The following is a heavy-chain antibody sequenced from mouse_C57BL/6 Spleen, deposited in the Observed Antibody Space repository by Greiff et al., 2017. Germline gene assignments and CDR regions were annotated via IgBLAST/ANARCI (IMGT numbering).Heavy chain of an antibody. J-gene: IGHJ2*01. V-gene: IGHV5-9-1*02. CDR2: ISSGGDYI. CDR1: GFTFSSYA. Sequence: EVHLVESGAGLVKPGGSLKLSCAASGFTFSSYAMSWVRQTPEKRLEWVAYISSGGDYIYYADTVKGRFIISRDNARNTLYLQMSSLKSEDTAMYYCTREGTGAYFDYWGQGTTLTVSS. D-gene: IGHD4-1*01. CDR3: TREGTGAYFDY.